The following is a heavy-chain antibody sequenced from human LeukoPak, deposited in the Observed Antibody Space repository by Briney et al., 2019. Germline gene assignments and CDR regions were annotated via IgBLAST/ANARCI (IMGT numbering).Heavy chain of an antibody. D-gene: IGHD3-10*01. CDR1: GFTFNTYA. Sequence: GGSLRLSCEASGFTFNTYAMHWVRQPPGKGLEWVALISYDGSDKIYTDSVKGRFTISRDNSESTLYLQMDSLRGDDAAVYYCAKGPRGTVRYFDYWGQGTLVTVSS. CDR3: AKGPRGTVRYFDY. CDR2: ISYDGSDK. V-gene: IGHV3-30*18. J-gene: IGHJ4*02.